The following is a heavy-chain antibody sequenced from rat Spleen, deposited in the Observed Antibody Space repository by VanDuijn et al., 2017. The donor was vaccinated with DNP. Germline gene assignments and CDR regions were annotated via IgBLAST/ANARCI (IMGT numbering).Heavy chain of an antibody. D-gene: IGHD1-10*01. Sequence: EVQLVESDGGLVQPGRSLKLSCAASGFTFSDYYMAWVRQAPTKGLEWVATISYDGSSTYYRDSVKGRFTISRDNAKSTLYLQMDSLRSEDTATYYCARSYNNYEYFDYWGQGVMVTVSS. CDR3: ARSYNNYEYFDY. CDR2: ISYDGSST. J-gene: IGHJ2*01. V-gene: IGHV5-29*01. CDR1: GFTFSDYY.